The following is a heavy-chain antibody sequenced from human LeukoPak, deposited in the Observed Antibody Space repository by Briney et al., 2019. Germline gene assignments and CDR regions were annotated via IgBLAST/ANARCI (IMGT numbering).Heavy chain of an antibody. CDR1: GFTFSSYA. V-gene: IGHV3-9*01. Sequence: GGSLRLSCAASGFTFSSYAMSWVRQAPGKGLEWVSGISWNSGSIGYADSVKGRFTISRDNAKNSLYLQMNSLRAEDTALYYCAKDTGYYYDSSGIDYWGQGTLVTVSS. J-gene: IGHJ4*02. CDR3: AKDTGYYYDSSGIDY. CDR2: ISWNSGSI. D-gene: IGHD3-22*01.